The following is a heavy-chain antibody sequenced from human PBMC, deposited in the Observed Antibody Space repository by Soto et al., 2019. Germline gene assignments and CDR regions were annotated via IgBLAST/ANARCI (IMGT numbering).Heavy chain of an antibody. CDR1: GYPLPSYG. CDR3: VRRHVSATGIDWFDP. V-gene: IGHV1-3*01. D-gene: IGHD6-13*01. CDR2: INAANGDT. Sequence: QVQLVQSGTGVKKPGASVKVSCKASGYPLPSYGIHWVRQAPGQRLEWMGWINAANGDTKYSPKFQGRVTITRDTSASTAYMELSSLRSEDTAVYYCVRRHVSATGIDWFDPWGQGTLVTVSA. J-gene: IGHJ5*02.